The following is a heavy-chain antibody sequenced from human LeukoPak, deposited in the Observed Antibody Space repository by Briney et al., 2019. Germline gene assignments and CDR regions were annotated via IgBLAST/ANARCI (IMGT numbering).Heavy chain of an antibody. CDR2: ISSSSSYI. J-gene: IGHJ4*02. CDR1: GFTFSSYS. Sequence: GGSLRLSCAASGFTFSSYSMNWVRQAPGKGLEWVSSISSSSSYIYYADSVKGRFTISRDNAKNSLYLQMNILRAEDTAVYYCARDLGMYSSGWYDPLDYWDQGTLVTVSS. CDR3: ARDLGMYSSGWYDPLDY. V-gene: IGHV3-21*01. D-gene: IGHD6-19*01.